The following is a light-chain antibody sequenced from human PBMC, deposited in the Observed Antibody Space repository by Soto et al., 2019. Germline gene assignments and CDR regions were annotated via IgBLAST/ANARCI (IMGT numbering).Light chain of an antibody. J-gene: IGLJ2*01. CDR3: SSYAGSNNVV. CDR2: EVS. CDR1: SSDVGGYNY. Sequence: QPVLTQPPSASGSLGQSVTISCTGTSSDVGGYNYVSWYQQHPGKAPKFMIYEVSKRPSGVPDRFSGSKSGNTASLTVSGLQAEDEADYYCSSYAGSNNVVFGGGTKVTVL. V-gene: IGLV2-8*01.